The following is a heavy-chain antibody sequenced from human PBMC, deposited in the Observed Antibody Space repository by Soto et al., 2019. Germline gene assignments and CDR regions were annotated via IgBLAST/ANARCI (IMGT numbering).Heavy chain of an antibody. CDR2: IGDDGTLK. D-gene: IGHD6-13*01. V-gene: IGHV3-74*01. J-gene: IGHJ5*02. CDR3: ARDRLSSSSWYKWAFDP. CDR1: GFTFGSYW. Sequence: EVQLVESGGGLVQPGGSLRLSCAASGFTFGSYWMHWVRQVPGKGLVWVSRIGDDGTLKDYADSVKGRFTISRDNAKNTLYLQMNSLRVEDTAVYFCARDRLSSSSWYKWAFDPWGQGTQVIVSS.